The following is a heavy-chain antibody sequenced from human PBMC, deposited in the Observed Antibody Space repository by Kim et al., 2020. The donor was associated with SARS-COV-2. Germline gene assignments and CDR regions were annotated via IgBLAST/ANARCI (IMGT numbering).Heavy chain of an antibody. CDR1: GGSISSYY. D-gene: IGHD6-13*01. V-gene: IGHV4-4*07. J-gene: IGHJ6*02. CDR3: ARDSHRAAIAAAGTHPPSYYYYGMDV. Sequence: SETLSLTCTVSGGSISSYYWSWIRQPAGKGLEWIGRIYTSGSTNYNPSLKSRVTMSVDTSKNQFSLKLSSVTAADTAVYYCARDSHRAAIAAAGTHPPSYYYYGMDVWGQGTTVTVSS. CDR2: IYTSGST.